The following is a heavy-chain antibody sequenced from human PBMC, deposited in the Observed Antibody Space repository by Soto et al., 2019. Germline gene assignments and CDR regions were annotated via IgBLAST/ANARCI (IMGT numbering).Heavy chain of an antibody. D-gene: IGHD6-13*01. CDR3: ARGYSSSWEYYFDC. CDR2: IYYSGST. J-gene: IGHJ4*02. CDR1: GGSVSSGSYY. V-gene: IGHV4-61*01. Sequence: KTSETLSLTCTVSGGSVSSGSYYWSWIRQPPGKGLEWIGYIYYSGSTNYNPSLKSRVTISVDTSKNQFSLKLSSVTAADTAVYYCARGYSSSWEYYFDCWGQGTLVTVSS.